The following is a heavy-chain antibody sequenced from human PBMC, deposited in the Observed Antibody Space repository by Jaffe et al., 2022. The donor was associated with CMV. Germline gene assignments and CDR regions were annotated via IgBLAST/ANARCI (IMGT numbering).Heavy chain of an antibody. J-gene: IGHJ6*03. Sequence: EVQLVESGGGLVQPGGSLRLSCAASGFTFSSYWMSWVRQAPGKGLEWVANIKQDGSEKYYVDSVKGRFTISRDNAKNSLYLQMNSLRAEDTAVYYCARDTGIVGAYYLYYYYMDVWGKGTTVTVSS. V-gene: IGHV3-7*03. CDR2: IKQDGSEK. CDR1: GFTFSSYW. D-gene: IGHD1-26*01. CDR3: ARDTGIVGAYYLYYYYMDV.